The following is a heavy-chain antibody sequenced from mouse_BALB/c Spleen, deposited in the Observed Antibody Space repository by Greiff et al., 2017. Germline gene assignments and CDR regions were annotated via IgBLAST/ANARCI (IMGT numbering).Heavy chain of an antibody. V-gene: IGHV1-7*01. CDR1: GYTFTSYW. J-gene: IGHJ2*01. CDR3: ASDGPYYFDY. Sequence: QVHVKQSGAELAKPGASVKMSCKASGYTFTSYWMHWVKQRPGQVLEWIGYINPSTGYTEYNQKFKDKATLTADKSSSTAYMQLSSLTSEDSAVYYCASDGPYYFDYWGQGTTLTVSS. CDR2: INPSTGYT. D-gene: IGHD2-3*01.